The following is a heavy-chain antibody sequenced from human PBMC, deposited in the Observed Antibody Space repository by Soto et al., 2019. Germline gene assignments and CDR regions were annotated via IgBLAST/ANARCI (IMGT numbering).Heavy chain of an antibody. Sequence: ASVKVSCKASGYTFTGYYMHWVRQAPGQGLEWMGWINPNSGGTNYAQKFQGWVTMTRDTSISTAYMELSRLRSDDTAVYYCARDYYDILTGPDSNAFDIWGQGTMVTVS. CDR3: ARDYYDILTGPDSNAFDI. CDR1: GYTFTGYY. D-gene: IGHD3-9*01. J-gene: IGHJ3*02. CDR2: INPNSGGT. V-gene: IGHV1-2*04.